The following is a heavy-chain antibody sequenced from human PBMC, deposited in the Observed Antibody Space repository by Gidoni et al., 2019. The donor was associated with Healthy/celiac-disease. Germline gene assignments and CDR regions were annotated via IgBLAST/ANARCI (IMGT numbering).Heavy chain of an antibody. V-gene: IGHV4-30-2*01. CDR3: ARGFEGQQLATGFDY. D-gene: IGHD6-13*01. CDR1: GGSIRSGGYS. Sequence: QLQLQESGSGLVKPSQTLSLTCAVCGGSIRSGGYSWSWFRQPPGKGLEWIGYIYHSGSTYYNPSLKSRVTISVDRSKNQFSLKLSSVTAADTAVYYCARGFEGQQLATGFDYWGQGTLVTVSS. J-gene: IGHJ4*02. CDR2: IYHSGST.